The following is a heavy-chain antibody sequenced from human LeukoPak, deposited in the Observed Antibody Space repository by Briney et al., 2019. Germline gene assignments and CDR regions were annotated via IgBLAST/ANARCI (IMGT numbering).Heavy chain of an antibody. CDR1: GYTFTDYY. J-gene: IGHJ4*02. V-gene: IGHV1-2*02. CDR2: INPNSGGT. Sequence: ASVTVSCKASGYTFTDYYMHWVRQAPGQGLEWMGWINPNSGGTNYAQKLQGRVTMTTDTSTSTAYMELRSLRSDDTAVYYCARGVFWNDGYFDYWGQGTLVTVSS. CDR3: ARGVFWNDGYFDY. D-gene: IGHD1-1*01.